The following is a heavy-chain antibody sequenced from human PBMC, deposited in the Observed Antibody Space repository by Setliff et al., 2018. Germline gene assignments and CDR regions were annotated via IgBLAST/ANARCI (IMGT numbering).Heavy chain of an antibody. CDR2: IKSKAYGGTT. CDR1: GFTFGDYA. Sequence: PGGSLRLSCTTSGFTFGDYAITWVRQAPGKGLEWVGFIKSKAYGGTTEYAASVKGRFTISRDDSRNMVFLQMSSLQTEDTAMYYCAAAVPGAYACFDYWGQGTLVTVSS. D-gene: IGHD3-16*01. V-gene: IGHV3-49*04. J-gene: IGHJ4*02. CDR3: AAAVPGAYACFDY.